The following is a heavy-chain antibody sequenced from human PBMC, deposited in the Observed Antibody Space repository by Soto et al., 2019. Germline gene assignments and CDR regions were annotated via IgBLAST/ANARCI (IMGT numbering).Heavy chain of an antibody. D-gene: IGHD6-6*01. Sequence: ASVKVSCKASGYTFTGYYMHWVRQAPGQGLEWMGWINPNNGGTNYAQKFQGRVTMTRDTSISTAYMELYTLTSDDTAMYYCAREGSSSSKYFQHWGQGTLVTVSS. CDR1: GYTFTGYY. CDR3: AREGSSSSKYFQH. CDR2: INPNNGGT. J-gene: IGHJ1*01. V-gene: IGHV1-2*02.